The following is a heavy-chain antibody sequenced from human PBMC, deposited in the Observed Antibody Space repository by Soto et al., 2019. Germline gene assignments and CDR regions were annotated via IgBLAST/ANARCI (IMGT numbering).Heavy chain of an antibody. CDR2: MHISGST. CDR1: GRSISSVAYY. V-gene: IGHV4-61*02. Sequence: SETLSLTCTVSGRSISSVAYYCSWIRQHAGKGLEGIGRMHISGSTNYNPSLKRRVSMSVDTSKNHFSLKVSSVTAADMAVYYCARDEYGYGDSYDSWGQGTLVTV. J-gene: IGHJ4*02. D-gene: IGHD5-12*01. CDR3: ARDEYGYGDSYDS.